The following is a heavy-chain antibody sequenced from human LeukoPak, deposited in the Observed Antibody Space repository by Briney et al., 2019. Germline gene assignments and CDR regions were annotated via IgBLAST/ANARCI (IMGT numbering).Heavy chain of an antibody. CDR3: AKDRGATIVVVVAAQSNNSFDP. CDR1: GFTFSSYA. J-gene: IGHJ5*02. Sequence: GGSLRLSCAASGFTFSSYAMSWVRQAPGNGLEWVSAISGSGGSTYYADSVKGRFTISRDNSKNTLYLQMNSLRAEDTAVYYCAKDRGATIVVVVAAQSNNSFDPWGQGTLVTVSS. V-gene: IGHV3-23*01. D-gene: IGHD2-15*01. CDR2: ISGSGGST.